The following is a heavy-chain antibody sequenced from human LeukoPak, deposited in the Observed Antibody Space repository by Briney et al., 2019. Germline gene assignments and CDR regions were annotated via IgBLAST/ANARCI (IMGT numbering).Heavy chain of an antibody. V-gene: IGHV3-7*01. J-gene: IGHJ5*02. CDR1: GFTFSYYW. Sequence: PGGSLRLSCAASGFTFSYYWMTWVRQAPGEGLEWVANLRPDGRDKYYADSVKGRFTISRDNAKNSLYLQMNGLRADDTAIYYCARDAYDDASESWGQGTLVTVSS. CDR3: ARDAYDDASES. CDR2: LRPDGRDK. D-gene: IGHD3-3*01.